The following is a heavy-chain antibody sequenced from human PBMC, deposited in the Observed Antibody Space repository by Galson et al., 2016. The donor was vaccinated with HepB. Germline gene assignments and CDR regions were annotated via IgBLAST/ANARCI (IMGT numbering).Heavy chain of an antibody. J-gene: IGHJ6*02. D-gene: IGHD2-2*01. CDR2: IKQDGSEK. CDR1: GFTFSSYW. V-gene: IGHV3-7*01. CDR3: ARGRVPRAHWDYYGLDV. Sequence: SLRLSCAASGFTFSSYWMSWVRQAPGKGLEWVANIKQDGSEKYCVDSVKGRFIISRDNAKNSLYLQMNSLRAEDTAVYYCARGRVPRAHWDYYGLDVWGQGTTVTVSS.